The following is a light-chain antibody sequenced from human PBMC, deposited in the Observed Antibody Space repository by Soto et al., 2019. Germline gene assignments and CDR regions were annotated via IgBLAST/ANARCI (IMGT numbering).Light chain of an antibody. V-gene: IGKV1-9*01. Sequence: IQLTQSPSSLSASVGDRVTITCRASQDIAIYLAWYQQKPGEAPKLLIYAASTLHGGVPSRSSGSGSGTDFALTITRLQAEDFATYYCQQTRSYPSTFGGGTKVDIK. CDR2: AAS. CDR1: QDIAIY. J-gene: IGKJ4*01. CDR3: QQTRSYPST.